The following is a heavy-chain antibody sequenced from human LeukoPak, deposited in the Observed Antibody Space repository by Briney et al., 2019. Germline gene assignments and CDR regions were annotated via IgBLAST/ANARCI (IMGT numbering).Heavy chain of an antibody. CDR1: GFTFSNYV. CDR3: AKDLWGFVEVAAILDY. CDR2: ISYDGSKK. J-gene: IGHJ4*02. Sequence: GGSLRLSCAASGFTFSNYVIHWVRQAPGKGLEWVAVISYDGSKKYYADSVKGRFTISRDNSKNTLYLQMNSLRAEDTAVYYCAKDLWGFVEVAAILDYWGQGTLVTVSS. D-gene: IGHD2-15*01. V-gene: IGHV3-30-3*01.